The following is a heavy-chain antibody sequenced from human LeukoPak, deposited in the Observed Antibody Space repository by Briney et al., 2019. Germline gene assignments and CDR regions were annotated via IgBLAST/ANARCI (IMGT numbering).Heavy chain of an antibody. CDR2: INPNSGGI. J-gene: IGHJ4*02. Sequence: ASVKVSCKASGYTFTGYYMHWVRQAPGQGLEWMGWINPNSGGINYAQKFQGRVTMTRNTSISTAYMELSSLRSEDTAVYYCARKGTNYYDSSGYYYRYWGQGTLVTVSS. D-gene: IGHD3-22*01. CDR1: GYTFTGYY. CDR3: ARKGTNYYDSSGYYYRY. V-gene: IGHV1-2*02.